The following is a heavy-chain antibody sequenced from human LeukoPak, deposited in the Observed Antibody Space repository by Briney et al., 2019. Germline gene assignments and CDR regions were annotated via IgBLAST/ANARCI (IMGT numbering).Heavy chain of an antibody. J-gene: IGHJ3*02. D-gene: IGHD3-9*01. CDR1: GYTFTSYY. Sequence: ASVKVSCKASGYTFTSYYMHWVRQAPGQGLEWMGIINPSGGSTSYAQKFQGRVTMTRDMSTSTAYMELRSLRSDDTAVYYCARDDGRYFDRLGHDAFDIWGQGTLVTVSS. CDR3: ARDDGRYFDRLGHDAFDI. CDR2: INPSGGST. V-gene: IGHV1-46*01.